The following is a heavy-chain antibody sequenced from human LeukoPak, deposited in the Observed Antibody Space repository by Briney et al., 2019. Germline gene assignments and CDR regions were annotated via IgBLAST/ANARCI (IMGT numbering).Heavy chain of an antibody. D-gene: IGHD1-26*01. J-gene: IGHJ4*02. Sequence: ASVKVSCKASGYTFTGYYMHWVRQAPGQGLEWMGWINPNSGGTNYAQKFQGRVTMTSGASISTAYMVLIRLRSDGTAVFYCAGEPGIVGATTGAYWGQGTLVTVSS. CDR2: INPNSGGT. CDR1: GYTFTGYY. CDR3: AGEPGIVGATTGAY. V-gene: IGHV1-2*02.